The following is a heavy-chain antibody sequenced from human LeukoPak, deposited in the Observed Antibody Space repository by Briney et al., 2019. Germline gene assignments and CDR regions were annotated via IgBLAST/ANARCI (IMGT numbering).Heavy chain of an antibody. D-gene: IGHD1-26*01. CDR3: ARLVGTTLYFDY. Sequence: GASLQISCKGSGYIFTGYWIGWVRQLPGKGLEWMGIIYPGDSDTRYSPSFQGQVTISADKSISTAYLQWSSLKASDTAMYYCARLVGTTLYFDYWGQGTPVTVSS. CDR2: IYPGDSDT. V-gene: IGHV5-51*01. CDR1: GYIFTGYW. J-gene: IGHJ4*02.